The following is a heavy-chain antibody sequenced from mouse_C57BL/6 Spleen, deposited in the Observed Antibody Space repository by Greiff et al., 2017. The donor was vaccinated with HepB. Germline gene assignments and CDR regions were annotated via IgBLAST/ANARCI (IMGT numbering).Heavy chain of an antibody. Sequence: VQLQQSGAELVKPGASVKISCKASGYAFSSYWMNWVKQRPGKGLEWIGQIYPGDGDTNYNGKFKGKATLTADKSSSTAYMQRSSLTSEDSAVYFCARPTAQAYFDDWGEGTTLTVSS. V-gene: IGHV1-80*01. CDR2: IYPGDGDT. J-gene: IGHJ2*01. CDR3: ARPTAQAYFDD. CDR1: GYAFSSYW. D-gene: IGHD3-2*02.